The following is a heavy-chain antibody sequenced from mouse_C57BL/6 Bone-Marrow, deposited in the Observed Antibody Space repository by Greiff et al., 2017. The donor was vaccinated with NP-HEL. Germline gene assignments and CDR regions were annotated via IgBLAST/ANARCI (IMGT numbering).Heavy chain of an antibody. CDR3: AEDSSGYRAGFAY. D-gene: IGHD3-2*02. V-gene: IGHV1-81*01. J-gene: IGHJ3*01. CDR1: GYTFTSYG. CDR2: IYPRSGNT. Sequence: VQLQQSGAELARPGASVKLSCKASGYTFTSYGISWVKQRPGQGLEWIGEIYPRSGNTYYNEKFKGKATLTADKSSSTAYMELRSLTSEDSAVYYCAEDSSGYRAGFAYWGQGTLVTVSA.